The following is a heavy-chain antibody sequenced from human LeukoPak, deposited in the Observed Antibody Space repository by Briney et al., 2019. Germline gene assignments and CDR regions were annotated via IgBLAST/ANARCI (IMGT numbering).Heavy chain of an antibody. CDR3: ASVGRDYVWGSYRQRYFDY. V-gene: IGHV4-39*07. J-gene: IGHJ4*02. CDR2: VYYSGST. D-gene: IGHD3-16*02. Sequence: WVRQAPGKGLEWIGSVYYSGSTYYNPSLKSRVTIPVDTSKNQFSLKLSSVTAADTAVYYCASVGRDYVWGSYRQRYFDYWGQGTLVTVSS.